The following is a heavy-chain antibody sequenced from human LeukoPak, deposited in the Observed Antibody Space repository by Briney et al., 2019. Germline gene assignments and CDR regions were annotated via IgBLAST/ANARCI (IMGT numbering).Heavy chain of an antibody. Sequence: ASVKLSCKASGFTFSSYGLSWVRQAPGQGLEWVGWISAYNGKTNYAQKFQGRVTMTTDTSTSTAYMDLRCLRSDDTSVYYCARGEALTSFDSWGQGTLITVSS. D-gene: IGHD6-6*01. CDR1: GFTFSSYG. J-gene: IGHJ4*02. CDR2: ISAYNGKT. V-gene: IGHV1-18*01. CDR3: ARGEALTSFDS.